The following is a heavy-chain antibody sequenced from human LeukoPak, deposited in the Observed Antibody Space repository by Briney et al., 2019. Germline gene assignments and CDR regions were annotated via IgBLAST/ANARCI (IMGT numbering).Heavy chain of an antibody. CDR2: IIPIFGTA. V-gene: IGHV1-69*05. J-gene: IGHJ2*01. D-gene: IGHD3-10*01. CDR3: ARDHRLTMVRGVTHHWYFDL. Sequence: SVKVSCKASGGTFSSYAISWVRQAPGQGLEWMGTIIPIFGTANYAQKFQGRVTITTDESTSTAYMELSSLRSEDTAVYYCARDHRLTMVRGVTHHWYFDLWGRGTLVTVSS. CDR1: GGTFSSYA.